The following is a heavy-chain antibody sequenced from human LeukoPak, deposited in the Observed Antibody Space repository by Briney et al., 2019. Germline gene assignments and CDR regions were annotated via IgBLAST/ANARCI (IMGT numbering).Heavy chain of an antibody. CDR2: INQDVSRI. D-gene: IGHD3-22*01. Sequence: PGRSLRLSCAGSGFSFSRYWMAWVRQAPGKGLEWVASINQDVSRIHYVDSVKGRFTISRDNAKNSLFLQMSSLRAEDTAVYYCASDRDYYDSSGYLFDYWGQGTLVTVSS. V-gene: IGHV3-7*01. J-gene: IGHJ4*02. CDR3: ASDRDYYDSSGYLFDY. CDR1: GFSFSRYW.